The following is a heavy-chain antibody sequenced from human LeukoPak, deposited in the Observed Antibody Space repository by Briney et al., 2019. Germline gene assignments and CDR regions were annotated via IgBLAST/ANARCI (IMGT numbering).Heavy chain of an antibody. V-gene: IGHV4-39*01. Sequence: LRLSCAASGFTFSSYTMHWVRQPPGKGLEWIGSIYYSGSAYYNPSLRSRVTISVDTSKNQFSLMLSSLTAADTSMYYCARHVGVGSFFDYWGQGTLVTVSS. J-gene: IGHJ4*02. CDR1: GFTFSSYTMH. CDR3: ARHVGVGSFFDY. D-gene: IGHD1-26*01. CDR2: IYYSGSA.